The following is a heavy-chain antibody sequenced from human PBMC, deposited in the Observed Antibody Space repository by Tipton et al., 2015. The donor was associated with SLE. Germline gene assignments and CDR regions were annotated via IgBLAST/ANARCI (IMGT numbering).Heavy chain of an antibody. V-gene: IGHV3-49*03. Sequence: SLRLSCTASGFTFANYAMTWFRQAPGKGLEWVGFIRSEPYGGTPEYAASVKGRFTISRDDSKNSLYLQMNSLKTEDTAVYYCARDLISSAAYFDYWGQGTLVTVST. CDR3: ARDLISSAAYFDY. J-gene: IGHJ4*02. CDR1: GFTFANYA. CDR2: IRSEPYGGTP. D-gene: IGHD6-13*01.